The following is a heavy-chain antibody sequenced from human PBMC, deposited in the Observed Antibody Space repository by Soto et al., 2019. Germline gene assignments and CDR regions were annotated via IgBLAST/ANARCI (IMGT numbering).Heavy chain of an antibody. Sequence: QVQLVQSGAEVKKPGSSVKVSCKASGGTFSSYTISWVRQAPGQGLESMGRIIPILGIANYAQKFQGRVTITADKSTSTAYMELSSLRSEDTAVYYCARDRNCSGGSCYGSWFDPWGQGTLVTVSS. V-gene: IGHV1-69*02. CDR2: IIPILGIA. CDR1: GGTFSSYT. CDR3: ARDRNCSGGSCYGSWFDP. D-gene: IGHD2-15*01. J-gene: IGHJ5*02.